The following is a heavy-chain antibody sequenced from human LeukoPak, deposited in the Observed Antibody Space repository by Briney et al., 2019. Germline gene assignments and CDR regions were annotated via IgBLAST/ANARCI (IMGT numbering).Heavy chain of an antibody. CDR1: GVSISSYY. V-gene: IGHV4-4*07. CDR2: IYTSGST. J-gene: IGHJ6*03. CDR3: AIESYYYMDV. Sequence: TSETLSLTCTVSGVSISSYYWSWIRQPAGKGLEWIGRIYTSGSTDYNPSLRSRVTMSVDTSKNQFSLNLSSVTAADTAVYYCAIESYYYMDVWGKGTTVIVSS.